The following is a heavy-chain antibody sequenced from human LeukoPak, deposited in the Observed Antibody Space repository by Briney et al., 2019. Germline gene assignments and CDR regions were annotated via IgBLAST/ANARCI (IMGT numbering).Heavy chain of an antibody. J-gene: IGHJ3*02. V-gene: IGHV1-46*01. CDR2: INPSGSAT. CDR1: GNTFTNNF. CDR3: AREFYYDSSFSFDI. Sequence: GASVKVSCKASGNTFTNNFMHWVRQAPGQGLEWMGLINPSGSATTYPQKLQGRVTMTRDTSTNTVYMELSSLRSEDTAVYYCAREFYYDSSFSFDIWGQGTMVTVSS. D-gene: IGHD3-22*01.